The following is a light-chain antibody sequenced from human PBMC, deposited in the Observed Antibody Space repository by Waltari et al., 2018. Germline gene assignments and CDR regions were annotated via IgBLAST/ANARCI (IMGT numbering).Light chain of an antibody. V-gene: IGLV2-14*01. Sequence: QSALTQPASVSGSPGQSITISCTGTSSDVGGYNYVSWYQQHPGKAPKLMIYDVSKRPSGVSNRFSGSKSGNTASLTISGLQAEDEADYYCSSYTSSSPLVFGGGTKLTVL. CDR3: SSYTSSSPLV. J-gene: IGLJ2*01. CDR1: SSDVGGYNY. CDR2: DVS.